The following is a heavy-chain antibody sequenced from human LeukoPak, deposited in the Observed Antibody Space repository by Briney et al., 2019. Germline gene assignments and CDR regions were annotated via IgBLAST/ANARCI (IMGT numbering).Heavy chain of an antibody. CDR3: ARAYSSSQGDYFDY. CDR1: EFSVGSNY. CDR2: ISSSSSYI. J-gene: IGHJ4*02. Sequence: GGSLRLSCAASEFSVGSNYMTWVRQAPGKGLEWVSSISSSSSYIYYADSVKGRFTISRDNAKNSLYLQMNSLRAEDTAVYYCARAYSSSQGDYFDYWGQGTLVTVSS. D-gene: IGHD6-13*01. V-gene: IGHV3-21*01.